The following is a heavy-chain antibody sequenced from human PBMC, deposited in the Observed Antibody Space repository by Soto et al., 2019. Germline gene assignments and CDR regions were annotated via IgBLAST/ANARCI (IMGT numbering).Heavy chain of an antibody. Sequence: QVQLEQSGAEVKKPGSSVKLSCKASGGTFRNSAISWVRQAPGQGLEWMGGIMPIFLTPDYAQKFQGRVTITADESKNTAYMELSGLRSDDTAVYYCARDNDRPQLGGNYYYGLDVWGHGTTVTVSS. D-gene: IGHD1-1*01. V-gene: IGHV1-69*12. J-gene: IGHJ6*02. CDR1: GGTFRNSA. CDR2: IMPIFLTP. CDR3: ARDNDRPQLGGNYYYGLDV.